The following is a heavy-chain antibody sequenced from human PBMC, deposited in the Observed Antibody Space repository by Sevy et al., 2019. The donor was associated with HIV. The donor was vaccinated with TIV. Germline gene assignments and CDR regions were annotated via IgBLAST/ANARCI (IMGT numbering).Heavy chain of an antibody. V-gene: IGHV3-30-3*01. Sequence: GESLKISCAASGFTFNTHAMHSVRQAPGKGLEWVALISYHGTNTYYTDSVKGRFTISRDNSKNTLNLQMNSLRTEDTAVYYCAREAGYTTGWSPGNYWGQGTLVTVSS. CDR1: GFTFNTHA. J-gene: IGHJ4*02. D-gene: IGHD2-8*02. CDR2: ISYHGTNT. CDR3: AREAGYTTGWSPGNY.